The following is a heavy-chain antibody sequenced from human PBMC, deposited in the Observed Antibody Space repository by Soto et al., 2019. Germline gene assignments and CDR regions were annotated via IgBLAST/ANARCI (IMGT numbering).Heavy chain of an antibody. J-gene: IGHJ6*02. CDR2: INHSGST. D-gene: IGHD1-26*01. Sequence: QVQLQQWGAGLLKPSETLSLTCAVYGGSFSGYYWSWIRQPPGKGLEWIGEINHSGSTNYNPSLKSRVTISVDTSKNQFSLKLSSVTAADTAVYYCARKGSGSYQCMDVWGQGTTVTVSS. CDR1: GGSFSGYY. V-gene: IGHV4-34*01. CDR3: ARKGSGSYQCMDV.